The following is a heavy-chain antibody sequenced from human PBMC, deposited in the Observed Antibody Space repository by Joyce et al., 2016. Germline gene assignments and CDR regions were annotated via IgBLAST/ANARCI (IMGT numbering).Heavy chain of an antibody. CDR3: ARGGISYYYAMDV. Sequence: QLVESGGGVVKPGGSLRLSCEASGSTFSSSSMSWFCQAPGKGVEWVAAISGTSYYIFHAETVRGRFTVSRDNAKKTLYLQMNSLRAEDSAVFYCARGGISYYYAMDVWGQGTTVTVSS. D-gene: IGHD3-16*01. J-gene: IGHJ6*02. CDR2: ISGTSYYI. CDR1: GSTFSSSS. V-gene: IGHV3-21*01.